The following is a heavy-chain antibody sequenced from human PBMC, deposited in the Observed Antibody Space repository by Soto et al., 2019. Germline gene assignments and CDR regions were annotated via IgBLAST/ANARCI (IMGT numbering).Heavy chain of an antibody. J-gene: IGHJ6*03. CDR2: ISSSSSTI. D-gene: IGHD3-10*01. V-gene: IGHV3-48*01. CDR1: GFTFSSYS. Sequence: EVQLVESGGGLVQPGGSLRLSCAASGFTFSSYSMNWVRQAPGKGLEWVSYISSSSSTIYYADSVKGRFTISRDNAKNSLYLQMNSLRAEDTAVYYCARGRSPDFAPDYYYMDVWRKGTTVTVSS. CDR3: ARGRSPDFAPDYYYMDV.